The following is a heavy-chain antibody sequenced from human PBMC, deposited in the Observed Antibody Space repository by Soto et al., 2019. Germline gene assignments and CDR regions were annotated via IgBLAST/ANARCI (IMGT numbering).Heavy chain of an antibody. V-gene: IGHV4-4*02. CDR1: GDSMTRSVW. CDR3: ARKAWVRFDY. CDR2: VFYTGNT. Sequence: QVQMQESGPGLVKPSGTLSLTCAVSGDSMTRSVWWTWVRQPPGKGLEWIGEVFYTGNTNYNPSLKSRVTMSVDKSTNEFSLKVTSVTAADTAIYYCARKAWVRFDYWGQGALVTVSS. D-gene: IGHD7-27*01. J-gene: IGHJ4*02.